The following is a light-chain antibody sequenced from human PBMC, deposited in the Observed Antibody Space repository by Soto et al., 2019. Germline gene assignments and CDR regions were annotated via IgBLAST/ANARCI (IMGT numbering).Light chain of an antibody. CDR2: AAS. CDR1: QSVRSNY. CDR3: QQYSTSPWT. J-gene: IGKJ1*01. V-gene: IGKV3-20*01. Sequence: EIVLTQSPGTLTLSPGERATLSCRASQSVRSNYLAWYQQGPGQAPRLLIFAASSRATGIPDRFSRSGSGTDFTLTISRLEPEDFAVYYCQQYSTSPWTFGQGTKVDIK.